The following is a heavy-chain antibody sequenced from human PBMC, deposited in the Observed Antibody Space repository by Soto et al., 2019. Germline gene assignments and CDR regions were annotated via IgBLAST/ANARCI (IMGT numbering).Heavy chain of an antibody. D-gene: IGHD3-3*01. CDR3: ARGFLYDFWSGYYTNGHAGYFDY. CDR2: ISSSSSTI. V-gene: IGHV3-48*01. J-gene: IGHJ4*02. Sequence: GGSLRLSCAASGFTFSSYSMNWVRQAPGKGLEWVSYISSSSSTIYYADSVKGRFTISRDNAKNSLCLQMNSLRAEDTAVYYCARGFLYDFWSGYYTNGHAGYFDYWGQGTLVTVSS. CDR1: GFTFSSYS.